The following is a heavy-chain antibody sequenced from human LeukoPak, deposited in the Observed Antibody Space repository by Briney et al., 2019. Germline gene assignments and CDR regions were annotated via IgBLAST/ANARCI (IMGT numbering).Heavy chain of an antibody. CDR2: FYTSGST. Sequence: SETLSLTCTVSGGSISSYYWSWIRQPAGKGLEWIGRFYTSGSTNYNPSLKSRVTISVDTSKNQFSLKLSSVTAADTAVYYCARDRLLNWFDPWGQGTLVTVSS. D-gene: IGHD2/OR15-2a*01. J-gene: IGHJ5*02. V-gene: IGHV4-4*07. CDR3: ARDRLLNWFDP. CDR1: GGSISSYY.